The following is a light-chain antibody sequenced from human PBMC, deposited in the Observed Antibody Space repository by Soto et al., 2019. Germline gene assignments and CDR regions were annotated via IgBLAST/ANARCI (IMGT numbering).Light chain of an antibody. CDR2: EGS. CDR3: CSYAGSRTYL. V-gene: IGLV2-23*01. CDR1: SGDVGSYNL. J-gene: IGLJ1*01. Sequence: SALTQPASVSGSPGQSITISCTGTSGDVGSYNLVSWYQQQPGKAPKLLIYEGSQRPSGVSTRFSGSKSGNTASLTISGLQADDEADYYCCSYAGSRTYLFGTGTKVTVL.